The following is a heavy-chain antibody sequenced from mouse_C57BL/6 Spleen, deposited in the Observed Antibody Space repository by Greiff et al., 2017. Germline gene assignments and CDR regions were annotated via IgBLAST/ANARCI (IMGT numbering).Heavy chain of an antibody. Sequence: EVKLEESGGGLVQPGGSLSLSCAASGFTFTDYYMSWVRQPPGKALEWLGFIRNKANGYTTEYSASVTGRFTISRDNSQSILYLQMNALRAEDSATYYCARSGTNWYFDVWGTGTTVTVSS. CDR1: GFTFTDYY. CDR3: ARSGTNWYFDV. J-gene: IGHJ1*03. CDR2: IRNKANGYTT. V-gene: IGHV7-3*01. D-gene: IGHD4-1*01.